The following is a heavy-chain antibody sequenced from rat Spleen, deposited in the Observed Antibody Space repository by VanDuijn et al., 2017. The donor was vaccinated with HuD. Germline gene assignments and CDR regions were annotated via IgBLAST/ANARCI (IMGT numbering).Heavy chain of an antibody. D-gene: IGHD1-12*01. CDR2: ITNTGGST. CDR3: TRDPLYYDGMDA. CDR1: GFTFSDYY. J-gene: IGHJ4*01. Sequence: EVQLVESDGGLVQPGRSLKLSCAASGFTFSDYYMAWVRQAPTKGLEWVASITNTGGSTYYPDSVKGRFTISRDNAKSTLYLQMNSLRSEDTATYYCTRDPLYYDGMDAWGQGASVTVSS. V-gene: IGHV5-20*01.